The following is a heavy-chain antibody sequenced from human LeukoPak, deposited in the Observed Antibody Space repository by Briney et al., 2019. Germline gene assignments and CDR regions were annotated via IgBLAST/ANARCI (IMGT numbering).Heavy chain of an antibody. CDR3: AKDIIAVAGTGFDY. V-gene: IGHV3-7*03. CDR1: GFTFSNAW. D-gene: IGHD6-19*01. Sequence: GGSLRLSCAASGFTFSNAWMSWVRQAPGKGLEWVANIKQDGSEKYYVDSVKGRFTISRDNAKNSLYLQMNSLRAEDTALYYCAKDIIAVAGTGFDYWGQGTLVTVSS. CDR2: IKQDGSEK. J-gene: IGHJ4*02.